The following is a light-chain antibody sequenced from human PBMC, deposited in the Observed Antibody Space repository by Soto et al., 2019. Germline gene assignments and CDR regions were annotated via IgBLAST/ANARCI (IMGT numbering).Light chain of an antibody. CDR2: AAS. CDR3: QQSDSYSYT. V-gene: IGKV1-39*01. Sequence: DIPMTQSPSSLSVSVGDRVTITCRASQSITNYLNWYQQKPGKDPKLLVYAASSLQSGVPSRFSGNGSGTDFTLTISSLQPEDFATYYCQQSDSYSYTFGQGTKLEIK. J-gene: IGKJ2*01. CDR1: QSITNY.